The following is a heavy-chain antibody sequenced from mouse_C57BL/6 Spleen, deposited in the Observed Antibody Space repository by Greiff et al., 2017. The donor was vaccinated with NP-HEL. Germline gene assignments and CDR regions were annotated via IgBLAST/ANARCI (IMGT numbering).Heavy chain of an antibody. J-gene: IGHJ4*01. V-gene: IGHV1-52*01. D-gene: IGHD1-1*01. Sequence: QVQLQQSGAELVRPGSSVKLSCKASGYTFTSYWMHWVQQRPIQGLEWIGNIDPSDSETHYNQKFKDKATFTVDKSSSTDYMQLSSLTSEDSAVDYCARGSYYGSSYDYYAMDYWGQGTSVTVSS. CDR3: ARGSYYGSSYDYYAMDY. CDR2: IDPSDSET. CDR1: GYTFTSYW.